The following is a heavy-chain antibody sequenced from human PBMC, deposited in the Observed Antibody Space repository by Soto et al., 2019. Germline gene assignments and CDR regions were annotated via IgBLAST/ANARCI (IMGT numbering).Heavy chain of an antibody. D-gene: IGHD3-16*01. V-gene: IGHV4-30-4*01. Sequence: QVQLQESGPRLVKPSQTLSLTCSVSGASIRSGRYYWSWIRQSPGRGLEWIGYIYYTGTTHYNPADKSRVTILLDNSKDQFSLTLTSVTAADTAIYYCATVLHDYGTNGVDSWGQGTQVTVSS. CDR3: ATVLHDYGTNGVDS. J-gene: IGHJ5*01. CDR2: IYYTGTT. CDR1: GASIRSGRYY.